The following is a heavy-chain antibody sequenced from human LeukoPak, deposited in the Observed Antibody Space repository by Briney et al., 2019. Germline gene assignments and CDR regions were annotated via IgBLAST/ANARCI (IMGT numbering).Heavy chain of an antibody. CDR1: GGSISSGGYY. CDR2: IYYSGST. CDR3: VGVPAALSY. V-gene: IGHV4-39*01. Sequence: SETLSLTCTVSGGSISSGGYYWGWIRQPPGKGLEWIGNIYYSGSTYYNPSLKGRVTISVDTSKNQFSLKLSSVTAADTAVYYCVGVPAALSYWGQGTLVTVSS. J-gene: IGHJ4*02. D-gene: IGHD2-2*01.